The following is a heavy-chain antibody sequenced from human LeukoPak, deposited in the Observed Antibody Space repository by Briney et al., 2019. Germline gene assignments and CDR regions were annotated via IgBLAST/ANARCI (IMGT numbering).Heavy chain of an antibody. Sequence: ASVTVSYKASGYTFTSYDINWVRQATGQGLAWMGWMNPNSGNTGYAQKFQGRVTMTRNTSISTAYMELSSLRSEDTAVYYCARGVRSRGLPRRGYNWFDPWGQGTLVTVSS. CDR2: MNPNSGNT. CDR1: GYTFTSYD. D-gene: IGHD3-16*01. V-gene: IGHV1-8*01. J-gene: IGHJ5*02. CDR3: ARGVRSRGLPRRGYNWFDP.